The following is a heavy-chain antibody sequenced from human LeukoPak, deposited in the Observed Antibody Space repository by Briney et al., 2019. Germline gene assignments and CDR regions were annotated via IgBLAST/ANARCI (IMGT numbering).Heavy chain of an antibody. CDR3: ARGSSSRYN. CDR2: VHPGESDT. CDR1: GSCLTSYW. V-gene: IGHV5-51*01. Sequence: GASRKISCQGSGSCLTSYWIGWVRPMPGKSLGWEGIVHPGESDTRYSPSFQGQVTISADKSISTAYPQWSSLKASDTAMYYCARGSSSRYNWGQGTLVTVSS. J-gene: IGHJ4*02. D-gene: IGHD3-22*01.